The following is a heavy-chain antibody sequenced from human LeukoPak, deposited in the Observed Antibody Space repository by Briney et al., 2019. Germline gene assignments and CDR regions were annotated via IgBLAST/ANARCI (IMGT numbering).Heavy chain of an antibody. CDR3: ARDPDVFGSGSYYY. Sequence: SVKVSCKXSGGTFSSYAISWVRQAPGQGLEWMGGIIPIFGTANYAQKFQGRVTITTDESTSTAYMELSSLRSEDTAVYYCARDPDVFGSGSYYYWGQGTLVTVSS. V-gene: IGHV1-69*05. CDR2: IIPIFGTA. D-gene: IGHD1-26*01. CDR1: GGTFSSYA. J-gene: IGHJ4*02.